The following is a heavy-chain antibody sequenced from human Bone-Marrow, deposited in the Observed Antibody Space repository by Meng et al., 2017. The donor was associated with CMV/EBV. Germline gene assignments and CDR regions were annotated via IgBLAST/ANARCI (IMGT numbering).Heavy chain of an antibody. CDR3: ARDVGGLNDQLQYNWFDP. CDR1: GYTFTGYY. D-gene: IGHD2-2*01. CDR2: INPNSGGT. J-gene: IGHJ5*02. V-gene: IGHV1-2*02. Sequence: ASVKVSCKASGYTFTGYYMHWVRQAPGQGLEWMGWINPNSGGTNYAQKFQGRVTMTRDTSISTAYMELSRLRSDDTAVYYCARDVGGLNDQLQYNWFDPWVQGTLVTVSS.